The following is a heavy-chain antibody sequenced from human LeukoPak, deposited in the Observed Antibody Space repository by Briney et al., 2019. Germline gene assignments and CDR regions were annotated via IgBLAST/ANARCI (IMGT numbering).Heavy chain of an antibody. CDR1: GGSFSGYY. CDR3: ARGPYYDFWSGYYTPFDY. J-gene: IGHJ4*02. Sequence: PSETLSLTCAVYGGSFSGYYWSWIRQPPGKGLEWIGEINHSGSTNYNPSLKSRVTISVDTSKNLSSLKLSCVHAADTAVYYCARGPYYDFWSGYYTPFDYWGQGTLVTVSS. CDR2: INHSGST. V-gene: IGHV4-34*01. D-gene: IGHD3-3*01.